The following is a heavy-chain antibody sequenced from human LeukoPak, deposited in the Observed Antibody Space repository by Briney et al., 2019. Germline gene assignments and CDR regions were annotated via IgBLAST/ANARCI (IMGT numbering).Heavy chain of an antibody. CDR2: IWYDGSNK. Sequence: GGSLGLSCAASGFTFSSYGMHWVRQAPGKGLEWVAVIWYDGSNKYYADSVKGRFTISRDNSKNTLYLQMNSLRAEDTAVYYCASGAKYSSSWTLVYWGQGTLVTVSS. J-gene: IGHJ4*02. D-gene: IGHD6-13*01. V-gene: IGHV3-33*01. CDR1: GFTFSSYG. CDR3: ASGAKYSSSWTLVY.